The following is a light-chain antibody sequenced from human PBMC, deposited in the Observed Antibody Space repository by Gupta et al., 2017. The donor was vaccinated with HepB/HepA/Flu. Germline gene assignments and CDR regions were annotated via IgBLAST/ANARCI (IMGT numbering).Light chain of an antibody. Sequence: DIQITQSPSSLSASVGDRVTITCRASQSISNYLNWYQQKVGKAPKLLIYAASSLQSGVPSRFSGSGPGTDFTLTISSLQPEDFAIYYCQQRVNTPNNFGQGTEMEIK. CDR1: QSISNY. CDR2: AAS. CDR3: QQRVNTPNN. V-gene: IGKV1-39*01. J-gene: IGKJ2*01.